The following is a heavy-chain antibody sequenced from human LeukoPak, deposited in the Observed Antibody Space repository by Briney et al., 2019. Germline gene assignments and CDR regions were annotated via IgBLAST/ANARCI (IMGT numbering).Heavy chain of an antibody. CDR3: ARVQWRHSSSSSPSVWFDP. V-gene: IGHV3-7*01. J-gene: IGHJ5*02. CDR2: IKQDGSEK. D-gene: IGHD6-6*01. Sequence: GESLRLSCAASGFTFSSYAMSWVRQAPGKGLEWVANIKQDGSEKYYVDSVKGRFTISRDNAKNSLYLQMNSLRAEDTAVYYCARVQWRHSSSSSPSVWFDPWGQGTLVTVSS. CDR1: GFTFSSYA.